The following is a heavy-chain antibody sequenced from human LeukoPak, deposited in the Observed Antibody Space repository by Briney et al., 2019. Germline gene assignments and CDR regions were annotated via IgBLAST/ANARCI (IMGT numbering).Heavy chain of an antibody. D-gene: IGHD3-3*01. Sequence: GGSLRLSCAASGLTFSSYAMHWVRQAPGKGLEYVSAISSNGGSTYYANSVKGRFTISRDNSKNTLYLQMGSLRAEDMAVYYCARGGKYYDFWSGSPPLDYWGQGTLVTVSS. CDR2: ISSNGGST. J-gene: IGHJ4*02. V-gene: IGHV3-64*01. CDR1: GLTFSSYA. CDR3: ARGGKYYDFWSGSPPLDY.